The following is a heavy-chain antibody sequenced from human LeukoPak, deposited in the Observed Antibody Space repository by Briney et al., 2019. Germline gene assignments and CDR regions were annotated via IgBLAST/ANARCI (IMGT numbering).Heavy chain of an antibody. D-gene: IGHD2-8*01. CDR3: ARDCTNGVCFDY. V-gene: IGHV3-48*01. Sequence: GGSLRLSCAASGFTFSSYGMNWVRQAPGKGLEWVSYISSSSYTIYYADSVKGRLTISRDNAKNSLYLQMNSLRAEDTAVYYCARDCTNGVCFDYWGQGTLVTVSS. CDR2: ISSSSYTI. J-gene: IGHJ4*02. CDR1: GFTFSSYG.